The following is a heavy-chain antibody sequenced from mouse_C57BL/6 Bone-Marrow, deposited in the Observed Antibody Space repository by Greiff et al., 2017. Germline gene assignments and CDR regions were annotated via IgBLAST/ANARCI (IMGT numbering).Heavy chain of an antibody. Sequence: EVQLQESGGGLVKPGGSLKLSCAASGFTFSSYAMSWVRQTPEKRLEWVATISDGGSYTYYPDNVKGRFTISRDNAKNNLYLQMSHLKSEDTAMYYCARDSANWYYFDYWGRGTTLTVSS. V-gene: IGHV5-4*01. J-gene: IGHJ2*01. CDR1: GFTFSSYA. CDR3: ARDSANWYYFDY. CDR2: ISDGGSYT. D-gene: IGHD4-1*01.